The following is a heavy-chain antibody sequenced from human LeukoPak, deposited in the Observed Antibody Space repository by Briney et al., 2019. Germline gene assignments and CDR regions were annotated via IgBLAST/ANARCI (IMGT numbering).Heavy chain of an antibody. CDR2: ISPGDSDT. Sequence: GESLKISCKASGYSFTSYWIGSVRQMPGKGLEWMGIISPGDSDTRYSPSFQGQVTISADKSITTAYLQWNSLQASDTAMYYCARFSGSSFDKNWFDPWGQGTLVTVSS. D-gene: IGHD3-10*01. V-gene: IGHV5-51*01. CDR1: GYSFTSYW. J-gene: IGHJ5*02. CDR3: ARFSGSSFDKNWFDP.